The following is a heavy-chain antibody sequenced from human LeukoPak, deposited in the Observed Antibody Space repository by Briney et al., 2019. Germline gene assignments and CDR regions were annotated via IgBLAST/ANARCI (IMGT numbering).Heavy chain of an antibody. CDR3: ARQQSDTSLFDP. V-gene: IGHV4-39*01. CDR1: GDSISSTSYY. J-gene: IGHJ5*02. D-gene: IGHD2-21*02. Sequence: SETLSFTCIVSGDSISSTSYYWASIRQPPGKGLEWIGMIFYSGSAYYTPSLRGRVTLSVDTSRNQFSLNLISVTAADTGVYFCARQQSDTSLFDPWGQGTLVTVSS. CDR2: IFYSGSA.